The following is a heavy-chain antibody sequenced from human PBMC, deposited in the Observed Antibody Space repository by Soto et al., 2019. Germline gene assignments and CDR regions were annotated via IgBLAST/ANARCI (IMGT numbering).Heavy chain of an antibody. D-gene: IGHD3-3*01. J-gene: IGHJ5*02. CDR3: ARAGIYDFWRGYCQFDP. Sequence: QVQLQESGPGLVKPSQTLSLTCTVSGGSISSGGYYWSWIRQHPGKGLEWIGYIYYSGSTYYNPSLKSRVTISVDTSKNQVSLKLSSVTAADTAVYYCARAGIYDFWRGYCQFDPWGQGTLVTVSS. CDR1: GGSISSGGYY. V-gene: IGHV4-31*03. CDR2: IYYSGST.